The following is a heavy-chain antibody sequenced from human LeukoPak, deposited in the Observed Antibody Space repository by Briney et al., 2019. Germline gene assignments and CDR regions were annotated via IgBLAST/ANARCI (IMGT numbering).Heavy chain of an antibody. CDR2: ISWNSGSI. Sequence: PGRSLRLSCAASGFTFDDYAMHWVRQAPGKGLEWDSGISWNSGSIGYADSVKGRFTISRDNAKNSLYLQMNSLRAEDTALYYCAKDKASYGQNWFDPWGQGTLVTVSS. D-gene: IGHD5-18*01. CDR3: AKDKASYGQNWFDP. V-gene: IGHV3-9*01. CDR1: GFTFDDYA. J-gene: IGHJ5*02.